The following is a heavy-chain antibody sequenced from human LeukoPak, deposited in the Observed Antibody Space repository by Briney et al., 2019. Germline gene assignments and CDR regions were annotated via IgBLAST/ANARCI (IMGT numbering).Heavy chain of an antibody. D-gene: IGHD5-12*01. CDR2: IYHSGST. J-gene: IGHJ4*02. CDR3: ARWVTITY. V-gene: IGHV4-38-2*02. CDR1: GYSISSGYY. Sequence: SETLSLTCTVSGYSISSGYYWGWIRQPPGKGLEWIGSIYHSGSTYYNPSLKSRVTISVDTSKNQFSLKLSSVTAADTAVYYCARWVTITYWGQGTLVTVSS.